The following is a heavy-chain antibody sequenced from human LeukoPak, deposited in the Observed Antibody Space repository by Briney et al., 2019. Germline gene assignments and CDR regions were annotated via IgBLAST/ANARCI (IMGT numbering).Heavy chain of an antibody. D-gene: IGHD3-10*01. Sequence: GGSLRLSCAASRFTFRSYWMTWVRQSPGKGLEWVANIKQDGSETYHVDSVKGRFTISRDNAKDSLYLEMNSLRAEDTAVYYCARGGQAGTGDLWGQGTLVTVSS. CDR2: IKQDGSET. V-gene: IGHV3-7*01. J-gene: IGHJ5*02. CDR1: RFTFRSYW. CDR3: ARGGQAGTGDL.